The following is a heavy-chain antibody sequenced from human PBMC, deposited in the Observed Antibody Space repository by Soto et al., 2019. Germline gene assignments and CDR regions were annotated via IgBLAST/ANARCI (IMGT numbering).Heavy chain of an antibody. CDR1: GGSFSGYY. D-gene: IGHD3-10*01. CDR3: ARPYGSGSYGWFDP. Sequence: SETLSLTCAVYGGSFSGYYWSWIRQPPGKGLEWIGEINHSGSTNYNPSLKSRVTISVDTSKNQFSLKLSSVTAADTAVYYCARPYGSGSYGWFDPWGQGXLVTVSS. CDR2: INHSGST. J-gene: IGHJ5*02. V-gene: IGHV4-34*01.